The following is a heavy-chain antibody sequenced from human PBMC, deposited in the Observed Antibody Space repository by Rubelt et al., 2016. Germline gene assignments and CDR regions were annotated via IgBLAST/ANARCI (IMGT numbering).Heavy chain of an antibody. CDR2: INAGNGNQ. V-gene: IGHV1-3*01. Sequence: QVQLVQSGSELKKPGASVKVSCKASGYTFTSYAMHWVRQAPGQRLEWMGWINAGNGNQKYSQKFQGRVTITRDTAASTAYMELSSLRSGDTAVYYCARVIWGSGWSNNWFDPWGQGTLVTVSS. D-gene: IGHD6-19*01. J-gene: IGHJ5*02. CDR1: GYTFTSYA. CDR3: ARVIWGSGWSNNWFDP.